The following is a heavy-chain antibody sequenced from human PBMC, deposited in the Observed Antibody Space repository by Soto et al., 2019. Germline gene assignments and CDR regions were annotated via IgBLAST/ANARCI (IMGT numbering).Heavy chain of an antibody. CDR3: AKDLLGPGRAYGMDV. CDR2: LSYDGSNK. J-gene: IGHJ6*02. CDR1: GFTFSSYG. D-gene: IGHD7-27*01. V-gene: IGHV3-30*18. Sequence: QVQLVESGGGVVQPGRSLRLSCAASGFTFSSYGMHWVRQAPGKGLEWVAVLSYDGSNKYYADSVKVRFTISRDNSKTALYLQMNSLRAEDTAVYYCAKDLLGPGRAYGMDVWGQGTTVTVSS.